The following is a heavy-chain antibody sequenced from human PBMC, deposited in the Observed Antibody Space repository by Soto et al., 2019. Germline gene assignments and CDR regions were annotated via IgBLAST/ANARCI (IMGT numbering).Heavy chain of an antibody. CDR3: ARSVRSKIYYYYYMDV. J-gene: IGHJ6*03. Sequence: LRLSCAASEFTFSDYYMSWIRQAPGKGLEWVSYISSSGSFMYYADSVKGRFTISRDNAKNSLYLQMNSLRAEDTAVYYCARSVRSKIYYYYYMDVWGKGTTVTVSS. D-gene: IGHD4-4*01. CDR2: ISSSGSFM. CDR1: EFTFSDYY. V-gene: IGHV3-11*01.